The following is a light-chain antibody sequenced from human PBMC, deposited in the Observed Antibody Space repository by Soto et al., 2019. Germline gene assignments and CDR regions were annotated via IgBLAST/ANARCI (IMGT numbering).Light chain of an antibody. CDR3: QQYGSSGT. J-gene: IGKJ1*01. Sequence: IVLTQSPGTVSLSPGERATLSCRASQTGSSKYLAWYKQKPGQAPXLLIYGTSTRATGVPDRFSGSGSGTDFTLTISRLEPEDFAVYYCQQYGSSGTFGQGTKVDI. CDR2: GTS. V-gene: IGKV3-20*01. CDR1: QTGSSKY.